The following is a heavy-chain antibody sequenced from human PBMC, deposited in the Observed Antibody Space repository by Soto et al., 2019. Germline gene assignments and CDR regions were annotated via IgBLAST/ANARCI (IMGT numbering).Heavy chain of an antibody. V-gene: IGHV1-69*13. Sequence: SVKVSCKASGGTFSSYAISWVRQAPGQGLEWMGGIIPIFGTANYAQKFQGRVTITADESTSTAYMELSSLRSEDTAVYYCARVITIFSLYDAFDIWGQGTMVTVSS. D-gene: IGHD3-3*01. J-gene: IGHJ3*02. CDR2: IIPIFGTA. CDR3: ARVITIFSLYDAFDI. CDR1: GGTFSSYA.